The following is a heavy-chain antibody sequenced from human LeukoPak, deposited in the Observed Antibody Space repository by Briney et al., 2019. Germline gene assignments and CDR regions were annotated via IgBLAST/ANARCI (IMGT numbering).Heavy chain of an antibody. D-gene: IGHD2-15*01. CDR1: GFTFNMYS. CDR2: ISYDGNNK. V-gene: IGHV3-30-3*01. J-gene: IGHJ4*02. CDR3: ARDRKIVVVIATLDY. Sequence: PWRSLRLSCAASGFTFNMYSMHWVRQAPGKGPEWGALISYDGNNKYYADSVKGRFTISRDNSKNTLYLQMNSLRAEDTAVYYCARDRKIVVVIATLDYWGQGALVTVSS.